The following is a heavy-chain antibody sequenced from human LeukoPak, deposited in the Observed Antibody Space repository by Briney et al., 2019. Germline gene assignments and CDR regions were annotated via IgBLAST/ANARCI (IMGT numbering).Heavy chain of an antibody. D-gene: IGHD3-3*01. CDR2: IYTSGST. CDR3: ASFSRYDFWSGQYAFDI. CDR1: GGSISSGSYY. V-gene: IGHV4-61*02. J-gene: IGHJ3*02. Sequence: ASPTLSPTCTVSGGSISSGSYYWSWIRQPAGKGLAWIGRIYTSGSTNYNPSRKSRVTISVDTSKNQFSLKLSSVTAADTAVYYCASFSRYDFWSGQYAFDIWGQGTMVTVSS.